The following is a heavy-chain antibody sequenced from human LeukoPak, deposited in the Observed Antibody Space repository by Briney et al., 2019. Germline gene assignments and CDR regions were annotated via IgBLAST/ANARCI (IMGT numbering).Heavy chain of an antibody. Sequence: PGGSLRLSCAVSGFTFSDGWMTWVRQAPGKGLEWVATINRGGSETYYVDSVKGRFTISRHDARNSLYLQISGQSAEDPAVYFRADFAKRWGQGTLVPVPS. CDR3: ADFAKR. CDR1: GFTFSDGW. V-gene: IGHV3-7*03. D-gene: IGHD6-25*01. CDR2: INRGGSET. J-gene: IGHJ1*01.